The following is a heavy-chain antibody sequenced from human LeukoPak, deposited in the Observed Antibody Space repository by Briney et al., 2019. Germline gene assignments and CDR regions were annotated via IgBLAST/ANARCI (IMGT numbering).Heavy chain of an antibody. J-gene: IGHJ6*02. CDR3: ARDRGYCSGGSCYRSGYYYYYGMDV. D-gene: IGHD2-15*01. V-gene: IGHV1-18*01. CDR2: ISAYNGNT. CDR1: GYTFTSYG. Sequence: ASVKVSCKASGYTFTSYGISWLRQAPGQGLEWMGWISAYNGNTNYAQKLQGRVTMTTDTSTSTAYMELRSLRSDDTAVYYCARDRGYCSGGSCYRSGYYYYYGMDVWGQGTTVTVSS.